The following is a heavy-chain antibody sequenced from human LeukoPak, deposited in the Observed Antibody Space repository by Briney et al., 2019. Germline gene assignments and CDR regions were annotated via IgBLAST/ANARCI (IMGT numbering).Heavy chain of an antibody. CDR3: AAAGTSRWQANYYYYYMDV. V-gene: IGHV4-30-2*01. J-gene: IGHJ6*03. CDR2: IYHSGSA. D-gene: IGHD6-13*01. Sequence: SETLSLTCTVSGGSVNSGTYYWSWIRQPPGKGLEWIGYIYHSGSAYYNPSLKSRVTISVDRSKHQFSLKLSSVTAADTAVYFCAAAGTSRWQANYYYYYMDVWGKGTTVTVSS. CDR1: GGSVNSGTYY.